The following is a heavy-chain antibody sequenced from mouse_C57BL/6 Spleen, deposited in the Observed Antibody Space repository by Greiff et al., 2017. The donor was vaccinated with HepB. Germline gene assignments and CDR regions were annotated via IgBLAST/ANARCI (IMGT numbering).Heavy chain of an antibody. CDR3: ARERFITTVVGYFDV. CDR2: IHPNSGST. V-gene: IGHV1-64*01. CDR1: GYTFTSYW. Sequence: VQLQQSGAELVKPGASVKLSCKASGYTFTSYWMHWVKQRPGQGLEWIGMIHPNSGSTNYNEKFKSKATLTVDKSSSTAYMQLSSLTSEDSAVYYCARERFITTVVGYFDVWGTGTTVTVSS. D-gene: IGHD1-1*01. J-gene: IGHJ1*03.